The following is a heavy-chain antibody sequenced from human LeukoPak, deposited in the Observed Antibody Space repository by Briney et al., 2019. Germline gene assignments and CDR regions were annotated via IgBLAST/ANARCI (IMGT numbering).Heavy chain of an antibody. J-gene: IGHJ4*02. D-gene: IGHD4-23*01. Sequence: SETLSLTCTVSGYSISSGYYWGWIRQPPGKGLEWIGSIYHSGSTYYNPSLKSRVTISVDTSKNQFSLKLSSVTAADTAVYYCARVGGNLGFDYWGQGTLVTVSS. V-gene: IGHV4-38-2*02. CDR1: GYSISSGYY. CDR3: ARVGGNLGFDY. CDR2: IYHSGST.